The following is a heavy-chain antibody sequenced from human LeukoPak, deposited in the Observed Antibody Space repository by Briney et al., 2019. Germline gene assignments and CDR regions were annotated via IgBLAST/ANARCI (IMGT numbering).Heavy chain of an antibody. CDR1: GYTFTSYD. Sequence: ASVKVSCKASGYTFTSYDINWVRQATGQGLEWMGWMNPNSGNTGYAQKFQGRVTITRNTSIGTAYMELSSLRSEDTAVYYCARGLSRYYMDVWGKGTTVTVSS. D-gene: IGHD2-2*01. J-gene: IGHJ6*03. CDR2: MNPNSGNT. CDR3: ARGLSRYYMDV. V-gene: IGHV1-8*03.